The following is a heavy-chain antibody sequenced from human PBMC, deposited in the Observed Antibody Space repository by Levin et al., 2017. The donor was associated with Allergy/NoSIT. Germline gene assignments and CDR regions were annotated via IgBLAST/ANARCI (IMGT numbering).Heavy chain of an antibody. Sequence: ASVKVSCKASGFTFTSYAIHWVRQAPGQSLEWMGWINAGSGNTRYSKKFQDTVTITRDTSATTAYLEVNSLSPEDTAIYYCARDGIETRLFFDYWGQGTLVTVSS. CDR1: GFTFTSYA. CDR3: ARDGIETRLFFDY. CDR2: INAGSGNT. D-gene: IGHD1-26*01. V-gene: IGHV1-3*01. J-gene: IGHJ4*02.